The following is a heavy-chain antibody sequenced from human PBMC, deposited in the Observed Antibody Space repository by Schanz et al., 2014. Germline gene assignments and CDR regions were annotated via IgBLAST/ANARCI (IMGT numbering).Heavy chain of an antibody. CDR2: ISSTSTYL. V-gene: IGHV3-21*01. Sequence: VLLVESGGGLVKPGGSLRLSCAASGFTFSSYTMKWVRQAPGKGLEWVSSISSTSTYLYYADSVKGRFTISRDSARNSLYLQMSSLRAEDTAVYYCARGTPFLCDYWGQGTLVTVSS. CDR3: ARGTPFLCDY. J-gene: IGHJ4*02. CDR1: GFTFSSYT. D-gene: IGHD3-16*01.